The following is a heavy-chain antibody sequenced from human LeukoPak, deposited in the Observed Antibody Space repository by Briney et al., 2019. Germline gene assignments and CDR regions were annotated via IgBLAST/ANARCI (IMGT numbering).Heavy chain of an antibody. J-gene: IGHJ4*02. CDR3: AKTQQLVESGVDY. Sequence: GGSLRLSCVASGFTFSSYGMHWVRQAPGKGLEWVAFIRYGGRNKYYADSVKGRFTISRDNSKNTLYLQMNSLRAEDTAVYYCAKTQQLVESGVDYWGQGTLVTVSS. CDR1: GFTFSSYG. CDR2: IRYGGRNK. D-gene: IGHD6-13*01. V-gene: IGHV3-30*02.